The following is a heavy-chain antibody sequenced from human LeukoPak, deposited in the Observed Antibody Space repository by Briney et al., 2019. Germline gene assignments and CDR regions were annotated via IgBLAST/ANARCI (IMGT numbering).Heavy chain of an antibody. D-gene: IGHD1-26*01. V-gene: IGHV1-2*02. CDR2: INPNSGGT. J-gene: IGHJ4*02. CDR1: GYTFTGYY. Sequence: ASVKVSFKASGYTFTGYYMHWVRQAPGQGLEWMGWINPNSGGTNYAQKFQGRVTMTRDTSISTAYMELSRLRSDDTAVYYCARDRTSGSYFFGYWGQGTLVTVSS. CDR3: ARDRTSGSYFFGY.